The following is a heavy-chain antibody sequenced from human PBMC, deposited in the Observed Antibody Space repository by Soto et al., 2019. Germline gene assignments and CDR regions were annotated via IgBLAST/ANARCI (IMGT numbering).Heavy chain of an antibody. CDR3: AKAPHSSSLYPGLQSAFDI. CDR1: GFTFSSYA. J-gene: IGHJ3*02. CDR2: LSGSGVNA. D-gene: IGHD6-13*01. V-gene: IGHV3-23*01. Sequence: GGSLRLSCAASGFTFSSYAMTWVRQAPGKGLEYVSTLSGSGVNAYYADSVRGRFTISRDNSKNTLYLQMNSLRVEDTAIYYCAKAPHSSSLYPGLQSAFDIWGQGTMVTVSS.